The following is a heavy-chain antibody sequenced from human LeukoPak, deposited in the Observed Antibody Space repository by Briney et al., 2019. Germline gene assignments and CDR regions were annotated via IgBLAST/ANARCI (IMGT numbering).Heavy chain of an antibody. J-gene: IGHJ4*02. CDR1: GFIFSNAW. V-gene: IGHV3-15*01. CDR3: TTDHFVGSYYDSSGYTKVFDY. CDR2: IKSKTDGGTT. D-gene: IGHD3-22*01. Sequence: GGSLRLSCAASGFIFSNAWMSWVRQAPGKGLEWVGRIKSKTDGGTTDYAAPVKGRFTISRDDSKNTLYLQMNSLKTEDTAVYYCTTDHFVGSYYDSSGYTKVFDYWGQGTLVTVSS.